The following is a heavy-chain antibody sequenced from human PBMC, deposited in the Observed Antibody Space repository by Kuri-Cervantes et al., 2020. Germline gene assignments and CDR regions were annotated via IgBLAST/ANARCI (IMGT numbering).Heavy chain of an antibody. CDR1: GGSFSGFY. CDR3: ARRGGYNYGYYHYYYMDV. J-gene: IGHJ6*03. D-gene: IGHD5-18*01. Sequence: SETLSLTCAVYGGSFSGFYWSWIRQPPGKGLESIGEINHSGDTNYNPSLKSRVSISVDTSKNQFSLKLSSVTAADTAVYYCARRGGYNYGYYHYYYMDVWGKGTTVTVSS. CDR2: INHSGDT. V-gene: IGHV4-34*01.